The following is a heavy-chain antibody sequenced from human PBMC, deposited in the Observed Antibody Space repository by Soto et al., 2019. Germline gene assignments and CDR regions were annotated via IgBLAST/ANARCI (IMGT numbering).Heavy chain of an antibody. CDR1: GFTFSSYA. CDR2: ISGSGGST. J-gene: IGHJ4*02. Sequence: GGSLRLSCAASGFTFSSYAMSWVRQAPGKGLEWVSAISGSGGSTYYADSVKGRFTISRDNSKNTLYLQMNSLRAEDTAVYYCAKDGVVVPAAMPENWGQGTLVTVSS. V-gene: IGHV3-23*01. D-gene: IGHD2-2*01. CDR3: AKDGVVVPAAMPEN.